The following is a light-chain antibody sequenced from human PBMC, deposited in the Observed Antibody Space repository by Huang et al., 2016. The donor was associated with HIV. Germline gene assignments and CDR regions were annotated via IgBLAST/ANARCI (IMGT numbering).Light chain of an antibody. V-gene: IGKV1-39*01. CDR1: QNIGTY. CDR3: QQTYSAPPDT. J-gene: IGKJ2*01. Sequence: DIQMTQSPSSLSASVGDRVTITCRASQNIGTYLNWYQQKPGKAPSLLIYAASSLQSGVPSRFGGGGSGAEFTLTISSLQPEDFATYYCQQTYSAPPDTFAQGTKLEIK. CDR2: AAS.